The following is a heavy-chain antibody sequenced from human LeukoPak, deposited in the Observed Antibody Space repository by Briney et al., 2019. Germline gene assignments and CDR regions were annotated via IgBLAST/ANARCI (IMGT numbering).Heavy chain of an antibody. CDR1: GGSFSGYY. Sequence: PSETLSLTCAVYGGSFSGYYWSWIRQPPGKGLEWIGEINHSGSTNYNPSLKSRVTISVDTSKNQFSLKLSSVTTADTAVYYCARGSQLLWFGELLYGYRENWFDPWGQGTLVTVSS. CDR3: ARGSQLLWFGELLYGYRENWFDP. CDR2: INHSGST. D-gene: IGHD3-10*01. J-gene: IGHJ5*02. V-gene: IGHV4-34*01.